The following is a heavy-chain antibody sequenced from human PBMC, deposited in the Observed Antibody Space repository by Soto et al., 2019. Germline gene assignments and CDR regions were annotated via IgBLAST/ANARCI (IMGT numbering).Heavy chain of an antibody. CDR2: TSYDGNNK. CDR1: GFTFGNYG. Sequence: GGSLRLSCTGSGFTFGNYGMHWVRQAPGKGLEWVASTSYDGNNKYYADSLKGRFTISRVNSNKMVYLQMTSLGPEDTAVYYCAKGGGSARDFDYWGQGALVTVSS. J-gene: IGHJ4*02. CDR3: AKGGGSARDFDY. V-gene: IGHV3-30*18. D-gene: IGHD1-26*01.